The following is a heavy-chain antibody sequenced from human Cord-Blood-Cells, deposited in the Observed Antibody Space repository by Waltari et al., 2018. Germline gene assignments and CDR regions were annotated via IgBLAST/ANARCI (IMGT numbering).Heavy chain of an antibody. CDR3: AREGANWAHYFDY. CDR1: GFTVSSNY. J-gene: IGHJ4*02. CDR2: IYSGGST. D-gene: IGHD7-27*01. V-gene: IGHV3-53*01. Sequence: EVQLVESGGGLIQPGGSLRLSCAASGFTVSSNYMSWVRQAPGKGLEGVSVIYSGGSTYYTDSVKGRFTISRDNSKNTLYLQMNSLRAEDTAVYYCAREGANWAHYFDYWGQGTLVTVSS.